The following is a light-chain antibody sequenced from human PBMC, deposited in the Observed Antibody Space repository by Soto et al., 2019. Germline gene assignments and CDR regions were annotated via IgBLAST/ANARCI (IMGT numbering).Light chain of an antibody. CDR3: QTWGPGFRV. CDR2: VYSDGSH. J-gene: IGLJ3*02. V-gene: IGLV4-69*01. Sequence: QPVLTQSPSASASLGASVTLTCTLSTGHSNYAIAWHQQQPEKGPRYLIKVYSDGSHIKGDGIPGRFSGSSSGAERYLTISSLQSEDEADYYCQTWGPGFRVFGGGTKVTVL. CDR1: TGHSNYA.